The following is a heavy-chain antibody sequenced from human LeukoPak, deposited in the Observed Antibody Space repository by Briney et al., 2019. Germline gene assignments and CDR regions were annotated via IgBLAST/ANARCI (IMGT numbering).Heavy chain of an antibody. Sequence: GGSLRLSCAASGFTFSASPMHWVRQAPGKGLESLSAISSNGITTYYANSVKGRFTISRDNSKNTLYLQMGSLTAEDMAVYYCAREGTPGTYDSWGQGTLVTVSS. CDR3: AREGTPGTYDS. V-gene: IGHV3-64*01. CDR1: GFTFSASP. J-gene: IGHJ4*02. D-gene: IGHD6-13*01. CDR2: ISSNGITT.